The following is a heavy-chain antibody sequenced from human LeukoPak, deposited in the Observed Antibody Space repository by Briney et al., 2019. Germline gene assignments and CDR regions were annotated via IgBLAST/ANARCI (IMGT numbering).Heavy chain of an antibody. V-gene: IGHV4-38-2*02. CDR1: GFSISSGHY. D-gene: IGHD6-13*01. J-gene: IGHJ4*02. CDR3: ARGYSSSWYVFDY. CDR2: IYHSGVT. Sequence: TSETLSLTCTVSGFSISSGHYWGWIRQPPGKGLEWFGSIYHSGVTYYNPSLKSRVTLSVDTSKNQFSLKLTSVTAADTAVYYCARGYSSSWYVFDYWGQGTQVTVSS.